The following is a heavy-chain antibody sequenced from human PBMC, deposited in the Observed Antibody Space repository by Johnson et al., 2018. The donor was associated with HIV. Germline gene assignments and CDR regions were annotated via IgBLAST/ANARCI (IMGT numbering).Heavy chain of an antibody. J-gene: IGHJ3*02. CDR2: ISWNSGSI. Sequence: VQLVESGGGLVKPGGSLRLSCAASGFTFDDYAMHWVRQAPGKGLEWVSGISWNSGSIGYADSVKGRFTISRDNSKNTLYLQMNSLRAEDTAVYYCARGSRYPFDIWGQGTMVTVSS. CDR1: GFTFDDYA. CDR3: ARGSRYPFDI. V-gene: IGHV3-9*01. D-gene: IGHD3-9*01.